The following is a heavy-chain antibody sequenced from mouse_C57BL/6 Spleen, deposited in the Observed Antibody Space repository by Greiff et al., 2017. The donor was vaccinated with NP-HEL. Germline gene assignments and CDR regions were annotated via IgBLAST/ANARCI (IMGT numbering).Heavy chain of an antibody. Sequence: EVQLQQSGPELVKPGASVKIHCKASGYTFTDYNMDRVKQSHGKSPEWTGDINPNNGGTIYNQKLKGNATLTVDKYSSTAYLEIRSLTSEDPAVYYCPRRYDYAGWSFVVWGTVTTVTVSS. J-gene: IGHJ1*03. CDR2: INPNNGGT. CDR1: GYTFTDYN. V-gene: IGHV1-18*01. D-gene: IGHD2-4*01. CDR3: PRRYDYAGWSFVV.